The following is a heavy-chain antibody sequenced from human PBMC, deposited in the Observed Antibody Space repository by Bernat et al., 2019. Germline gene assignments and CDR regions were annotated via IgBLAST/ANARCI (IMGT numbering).Heavy chain of an antibody. CDR3: ASGTFPSDY. D-gene: IGHD1-26*01. CDR2: ARNKARSYTT. J-gene: IGHJ4*02. CDR1: GFTFSDQY. V-gene: IGHV3-72*01. Sequence: EVQLVESGGGLVQPGGSLRLSCAASGFTFSDQYMDWVRQAPGKGLGWVGRARNKARSYTTEYAGSVKGRFTISRDDSKNSLYLQMNSLKTEDTAVYYCASGTFPSDYWGQGTLVTVSS.